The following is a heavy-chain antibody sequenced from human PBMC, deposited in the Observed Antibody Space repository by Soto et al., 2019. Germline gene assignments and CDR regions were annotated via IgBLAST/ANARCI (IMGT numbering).Heavy chain of an antibody. CDR1: GYTFTTNG. V-gene: IGHV1-18*01. Sequence: QVQLVQSGAEVKKPGASVKVSCKAAGYTFTTNGISWVRQAPGQGLEWMGWINGYNGNTHYAQKFQDRVTMTADTYTSTAYMEMRSLRSNDPAVYYCARDPMTGYLQFEYWGQGTLVTVSS. J-gene: IGHJ4*02. CDR2: INGYNGNT. D-gene: IGHD3-9*01. CDR3: ARDPMTGYLQFEY.